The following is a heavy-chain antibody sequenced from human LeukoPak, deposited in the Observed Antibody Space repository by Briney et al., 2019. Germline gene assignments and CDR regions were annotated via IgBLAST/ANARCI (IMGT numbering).Heavy chain of an antibody. J-gene: IGHJ4*02. CDR3: ARTPGGINILTGYYGMGGVDY. Sequence: GGSLRLSCAASGFTFSSYEMNWVRQAPGKGLEWVSYISSSGSTIYYADSVKGRFTISRDNAKNSLYLQMNSLRAEDTSVYYCARTPGGINILTGYYGMGGVDYWGQGTLVTVSS. CDR2: ISSSGSTI. D-gene: IGHD3-9*01. V-gene: IGHV3-48*03. CDR1: GFTFSSYE.